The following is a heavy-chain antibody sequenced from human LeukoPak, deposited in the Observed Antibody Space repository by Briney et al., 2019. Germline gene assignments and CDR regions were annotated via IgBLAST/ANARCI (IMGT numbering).Heavy chain of an antibody. Sequence: SETLSLTCTVSGGSISSYYWSWIRQPPGKGLEWIGYIYYSGSTNYNLSLKSRVTISVDTSKNQFSLKLSSVTAADTAVYYCASGSSSWSYYFDYWGQGTLVTVSS. CDR2: IYYSGST. V-gene: IGHV4-59*01. CDR1: GGSISSYY. J-gene: IGHJ4*02. D-gene: IGHD6-13*01. CDR3: ASGSSSWSYYFDY.